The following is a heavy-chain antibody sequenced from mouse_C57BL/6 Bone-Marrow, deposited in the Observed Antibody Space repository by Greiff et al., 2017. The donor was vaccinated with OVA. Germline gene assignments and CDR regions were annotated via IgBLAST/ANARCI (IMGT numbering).Heavy chain of an antibody. J-gene: IGHJ3*01. V-gene: IGHV14-2*01. CDR2: IDPEDGET. D-gene: IGHD2-1*01. Sequence: VQLQQSGAELVKPGASVKLSCTASGFNFNDYYMHWVKQRTEQGLEWIGRIDPEDGETKYAPTFQGKATITADTSSNTAYLQLSSLTSEDTAVDYFSFNYPFAYWGQGTLVTVSA. CDR1: GFNFNDYY. CDR3: SFNYPFAY.